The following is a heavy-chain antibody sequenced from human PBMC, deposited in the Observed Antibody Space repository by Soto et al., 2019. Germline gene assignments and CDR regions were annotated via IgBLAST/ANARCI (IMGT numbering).Heavy chain of an antibody. Sequence: EVQLLESGGGLVQPGGSLRLSCAASGFTFSSYAMSWVRQAPGKGLEWVSAISGSGGSTYYADSVKGRFTISRDNSKNTLYLQMNSLRAEDTAVYYCVKDRTVTYDAFDIWGQGTMVTVSS. V-gene: IGHV3-23*01. CDR1: GFTFSSYA. CDR3: VKDRTVTYDAFDI. D-gene: IGHD4-17*01. J-gene: IGHJ3*02. CDR2: ISGSGGST.